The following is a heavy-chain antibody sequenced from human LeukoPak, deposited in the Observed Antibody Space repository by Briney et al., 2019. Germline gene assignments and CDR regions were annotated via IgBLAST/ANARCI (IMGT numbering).Heavy chain of an antibody. V-gene: IGHV1-18*01. CDR1: GYTFTSYG. CDR2: ISAYNGNT. J-gene: IGHJ3*02. D-gene: IGHD3-9*01. CDR3: ARVLRYFDWPHAFDI. Sequence: GASVKVSCKASGYTFTSYGISWVRQAPGQGLEWMGWISAYNGNTNYAQKLQGRVTMTTDTSTSTAYMELRSLRSDDTAVYYCARVLRYFDWPHAFDIWGQGTMVTVSS.